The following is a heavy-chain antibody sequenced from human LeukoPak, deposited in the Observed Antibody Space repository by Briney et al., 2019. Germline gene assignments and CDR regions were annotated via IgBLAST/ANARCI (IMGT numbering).Heavy chain of an antibody. J-gene: IGHJ4*02. CDR1: GVSISSGDYY. Sequence: PSQTLSLTCAVSGVSISSGDYYWGWVRQPPGKGLEWIGSIHYSGNTYYNPSLKSRVTISVDTSRNQFSLKLSSVSAADRGIYYCAKHEGSYFDKSGYTFEYWGQGTLVTVSS. V-gene: IGHV4-39*01. D-gene: IGHD3-22*01. CDR2: IHYSGNT. CDR3: AKHEGSYFDKSGYTFEY.